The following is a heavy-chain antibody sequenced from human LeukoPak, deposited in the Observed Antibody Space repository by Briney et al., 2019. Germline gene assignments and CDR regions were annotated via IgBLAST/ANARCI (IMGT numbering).Heavy chain of an antibody. Sequence: PGGSLRLSCAASGFTFSSYAMHWVRQAPGKGLEWVAVISYDGSNKYYADSVKGRFTVSRDNSKNTLYLQMDSLRAEDTAVYYCAKNLDGVATYFDYWGQGTLVTVSS. CDR2: ISYDGSNK. D-gene: IGHD5-12*01. J-gene: IGHJ4*02. V-gene: IGHV3-30-3*02. CDR1: GFTFSSYA. CDR3: AKNLDGVATYFDY.